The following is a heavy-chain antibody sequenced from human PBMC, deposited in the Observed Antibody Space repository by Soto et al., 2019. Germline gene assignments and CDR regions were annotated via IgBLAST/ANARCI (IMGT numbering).Heavy chain of an antibody. CDR1: GYTFTSYY. J-gene: IGHJ3*02. D-gene: IGHD5-12*01. CDR3: ATPGGYNYDAFDI. CDR2: INPSGGST. Sequence: ASVKVSCKASGYTFTSYYMHWVRQAPGQGLERMGIINPSGGSTSYAQKFQGRVTMTRDTSTSTVYMELSSLRSEDTAVYYCATPGGYNYDAFDIWGQGTMVTVSS. V-gene: IGHV1-46*01.